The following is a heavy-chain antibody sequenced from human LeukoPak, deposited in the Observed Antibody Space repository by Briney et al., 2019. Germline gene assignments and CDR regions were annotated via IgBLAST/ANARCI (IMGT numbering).Heavy chain of an antibody. CDR3: ARREGDWFDP. CDR2: IDPSDSYT. CDR1: GYSFTSYW. J-gene: IGHJ5*02. Sequence: GESLKISCKGSGYSFTSYWISWVRQMPGKGLEWMGRIDPSDSYTNYSPSFQGHVTISADKSISTAYLQWRSLKASDTAMYYCARREGDWFDPWGQGTLVTVSS. V-gene: IGHV5-10-1*01.